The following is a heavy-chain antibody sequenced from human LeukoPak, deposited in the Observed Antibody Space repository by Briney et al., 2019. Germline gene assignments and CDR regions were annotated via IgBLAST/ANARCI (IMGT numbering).Heavy chain of an antibody. V-gene: IGHV3-23*01. CDR3: AKDTLRCSSTSCSTDYYYGMDV. J-gene: IGHJ6*02. Sequence: GGSLRLSCAASGFTFSSYAMSWVRQAPGKGLEWVSAISGSGGSTYYADSVKGRFTISRDNSKNTLYLQMNSLRAEDTAVYYCAKDTLRCSSTSCSTDYYYGMDVWGQGTTVTVSS. D-gene: IGHD2-2*01. CDR2: ISGSGGST. CDR1: GFTFSSYA.